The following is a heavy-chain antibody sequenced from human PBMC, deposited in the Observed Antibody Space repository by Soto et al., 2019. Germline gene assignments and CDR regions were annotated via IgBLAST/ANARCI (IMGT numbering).Heavy chain of an antibody. CDR3: ARGVKTAVFYGMDV. CDR2: ISWNSGSI. Sequence: SLRFSCAASGFTFDDYAMHWVRQAPGKGLEWVSGISWNSGSIGYADSVKGRFTVSRDNTKNSMYLQMISLRAEDTAIYYCARGVKTAVFYGMDVWGQGTTVTVSS. D-gene: IGHD2-2*01. J-gene: IGHJ6*02. V-gene: IGHV3-9*01. CDR1: GFTFDDYA.